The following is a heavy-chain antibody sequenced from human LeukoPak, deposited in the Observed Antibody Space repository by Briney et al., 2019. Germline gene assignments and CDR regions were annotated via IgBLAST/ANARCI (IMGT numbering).Heavy chain of an antibody. V-gene: IGHV3-30*02. CDR2: IRYDGSNK. CDR3: AKARYYYDSSGYYSHY. Sequence: GGSLRLSCAASGFTFSSYGMHWVRQAPGKGLECVALIRYDGSNKYYADSVKGRFTISRDNSKNTLYLQMNSLRAEDTAVYYCAKARYYYDSSGYYSHYWGQGTLVTVSS. J-gene: IGHJ4*02. D-gene: IGHD3-22*01. CDR1: GFTFSSYG.